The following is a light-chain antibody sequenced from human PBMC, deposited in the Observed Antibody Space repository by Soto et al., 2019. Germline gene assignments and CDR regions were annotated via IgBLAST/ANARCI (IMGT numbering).Light chain of an antibody. CDR3: QQRSNWPPIT. Sequence: EIVLTQSPDTLSLSPGERATLSCRASQSISSTQLVWYQQKPGQAPTLLIFGASSRATGIPARFSGSGSGTDFTLTISSVEPEDFAVYYCQQRSNWPPITFGQGTRLEIK. V-gene: IGKV3D-20*02. J-gene: IGKJ5*01. CDR2: GAS. CDR1: QSISSTQ.